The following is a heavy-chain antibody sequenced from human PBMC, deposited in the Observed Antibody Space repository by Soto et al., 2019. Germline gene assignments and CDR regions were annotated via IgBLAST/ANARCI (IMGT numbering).Heavy chain of an antibody. Sequence: GGSLRLSCAASGFTFSSYGMHWVRQAPGKGLEWVQFIWYDGSNKYYEDSVKGRLTISRDNSKNKLYLQMNSLRAEDTAVYYCARKAVDVGWFDXWGQGTLVTVSX. CDR2: IWYDGSNK. D-gene: IGHD6-19*01. J-gene: IGHJ5*02. CDR1: GFTFSSYG. V-gene: IGHV3-33*01. CDR3: ARKAVDVGWFDX.